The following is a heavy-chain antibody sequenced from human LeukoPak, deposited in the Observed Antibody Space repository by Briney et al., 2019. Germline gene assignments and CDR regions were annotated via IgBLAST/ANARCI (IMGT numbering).Heavy chain of an antibody. CDR3: ARVPPELRHFDWFGRFDP. Sequence: GGTLRLSCAASGFTFSSYWMSWVRQAPGKGLEWVANIKQDGSEKYYVDSVKGRFTISRDNAKNSLYLQMNSLRAEDTAVYYCARVPPELRHFDWFGRFDPWGQGTLVTVSS. D-gene: IGHD3-9*01. J-gene: IGHJ5*02. CDR2: IKQDGSEK. V-gene: IGHV3-7*03. CDR1: GFTFSSYW.